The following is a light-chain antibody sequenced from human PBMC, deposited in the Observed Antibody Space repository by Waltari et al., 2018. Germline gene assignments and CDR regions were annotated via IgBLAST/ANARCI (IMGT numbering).Light chain of an antibody. CDR1: ESLLHANGYSY. CDR3: MQALQTPKT. J-gene: IGKJ1*01. Sequence: DIVMTQSPVSLPVAPGAPASISCRSNESLLHANGYSYLDWYLQKPGQSPQLLISMASVRASGVPDRFSGSGSGTYFTLKISRVEADDVGIYYCMQALQTPKTFGQGTKVEIK. CDR2: MAS. V-gene: IGKV2-28*01.